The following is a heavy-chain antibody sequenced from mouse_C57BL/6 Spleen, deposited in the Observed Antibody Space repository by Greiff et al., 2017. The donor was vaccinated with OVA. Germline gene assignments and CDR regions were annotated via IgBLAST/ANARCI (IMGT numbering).Heavy chain of an antibody. CDR3: ARDITGDY. D-gene: IGHD4-1*01. Sequence: EVQLVESGGGLVKPGGSLKLSCAASGFTFSSYAMSWVRQTPEKRLEWVATISDGGSYTYYPDNVKGRFTISRDNAKNNLYLQMSHLKSEDTAMYYCARDITGDYWGQGTTLTVSS. CDR1: GFTFSSYA. J-gene: IGHJ2*01. V-gene: IGHV5-4*01. CDR2: ISDGGSYT.